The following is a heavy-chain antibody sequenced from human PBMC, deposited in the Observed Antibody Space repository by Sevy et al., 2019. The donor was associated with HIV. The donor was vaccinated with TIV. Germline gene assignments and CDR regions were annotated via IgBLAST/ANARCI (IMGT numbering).Heavy chain of an antibody. Sequence: GGSLTLSCAASGFTFSSYGMHWVRQAPGKGLEWVAVISYDGSNKYYADSVKGRFTISRDNSKNTLYLQMNSLRAEDTAVYYCAKGDQSSGGYFDYWGQGTLVTVSS. J-gene: IGHJ4*02. CDR1: GFTFSSYG. D-gene: IGHD2-15*01. V-gene: IGHV3-30*18. CDR3: AKGDQSSGGYFDY. CDR2: ISYDGSNK.